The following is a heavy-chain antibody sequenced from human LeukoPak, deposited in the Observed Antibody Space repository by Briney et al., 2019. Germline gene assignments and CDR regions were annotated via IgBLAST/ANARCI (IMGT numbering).Heavy chain of an antibody. CDR1: GFTFSSYA. CDR3: AKDIRKAVAGSIFDY. Sequence: QAGGSLRLSCAASGFTFSSYAMSWVRQAPGKGLEWVSAISGSGGSTYYADSVKGRFTISRDNSKNTLYLQMNSLRAEDTAVYYCAKDIRKAVAGSIFDYWGQGTLVTVSS. J-gene: IGHJ4*02. D-gene: IGHD6-19*01. V-gene: IGHV3-23*01. CDR2: ISGSGGST.